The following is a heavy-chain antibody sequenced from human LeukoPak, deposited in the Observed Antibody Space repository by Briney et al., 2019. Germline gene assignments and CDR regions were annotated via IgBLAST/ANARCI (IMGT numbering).Heavy chain of an antibody. CDR3: YKSPGGD. CDR2: ISSGNGT. J-gene: IGHJ4*02. CDR1: GFTVSSNY. Sequence: PGGSLRLSCAASGFTVSSNYMTWVRQAPGKGLEWVSVISSGNGTSYAGSVKGRFTISRDNSKNTLYLQMDSLRAEDTAVYYCYKSPGGDWGQGTLVTVSS. V-gene: IGHV3-53*01. D-gene: IGHD1-1*01.